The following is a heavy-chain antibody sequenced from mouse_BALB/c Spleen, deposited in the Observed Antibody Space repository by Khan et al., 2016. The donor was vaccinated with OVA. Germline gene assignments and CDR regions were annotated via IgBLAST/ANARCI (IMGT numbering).Heavy chain of an antibody. CDR1: GYSITSDYV. CDR3: ARMYGGDFDY. Sequence: EVQLQESGPGLVKPSQSLSLTCSVTGYSITSDYVWNWLRQFTGNRREWMGFISYSGNTNYNPSLKSRLSVSRDTSKNQFFLQLNSVTTEDTATYYCARMYGGDFDYWGQGTTLTVSS. V-gene: IGHV3-2*02. CDR2: ISYSGNT. D-gene: IGHD2-10*02. J-gene: IGHJ2*01.